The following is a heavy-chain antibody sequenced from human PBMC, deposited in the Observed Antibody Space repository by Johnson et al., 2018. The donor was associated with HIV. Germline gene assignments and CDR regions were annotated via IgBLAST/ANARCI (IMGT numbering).Heavy chain of an antibody. V-gene: IGHV3-30*18. CDR3: AKDLRVGTDAFDI. CDR1: GFTFSSYG. J-gene: IGHJ3*02. CDR2: ISYDGSNK. D-gene: IGHD1-26*01. Sequence: VQLVESGGGVVQPGRSLRLSCAASGFTFSSYGMHWVRQAPGKGLEWVAVISYDGSNKYYADSVKGRFTISRDNSKNTLYLQMNSLRAEDTAVYYCAKDLRVGTDAFDIWGQGTMVTVSS.